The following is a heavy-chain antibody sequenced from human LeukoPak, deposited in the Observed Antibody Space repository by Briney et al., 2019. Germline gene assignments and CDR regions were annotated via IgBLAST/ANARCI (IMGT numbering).Heavy chain of an antibody. CDR1: GFIFSRHT. CDR2: ISYDGSNE. D-gene: IGHD6-13*01. V-gene: IGHV3-30-3*01. Sequence: AGGSLRLSCAASGFIFSRHTMHWVRQAPGKGLQWGALISYDGSNEYFADSVKGRFTISRDNSRNTLSLQVNSLRLEDTAVYYCVRSSAAAKYYFDYWGQGTLVTVSS. J-gene: IGHJ4*02. CDR3: VRSSAAAKYYFDY.